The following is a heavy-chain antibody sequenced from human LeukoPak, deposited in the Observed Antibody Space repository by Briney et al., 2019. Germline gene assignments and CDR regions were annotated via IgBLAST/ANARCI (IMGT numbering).Heavy chain of an antibody. D-gene: IGHD1-1*01. Sequence: RSLRLSCAASGFTFSSYGMHWVRQAPGKGLEWVAVISYDGSNKYYADSVKGRFTISRDNSKNTLYLQMNSLRAEDTAVYYCAKEVQVERRKDGFDIWGQGTMVTVSS. CDR2: ISYDGSNK. CDR3: AKEVQVERRKDGFDI. J-gene: IGHJ3*02. CDR1: GFTFSSYG. V-gene: IGHV3-30*18.